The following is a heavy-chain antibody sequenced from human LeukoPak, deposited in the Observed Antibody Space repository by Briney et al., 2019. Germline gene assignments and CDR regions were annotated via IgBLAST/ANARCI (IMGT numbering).Heavy chain of an antibody. CDR1: GFSFSTSP. Sequence: GGSLRLSCAASGFSFSTSPMSWVRQPPGKGLEWVSAMNNGPGATFYRDSVRGRFTISRDDSKSTLYLQMNSLRAEDTGTYYCAKTHYDLLDVWGQGTTITVSS. CDR2: MNNGPGAT. CDR3: AKTHYDLLDV. V-gene: IGHV3-23*01. D-gene: IGHD5-12*01. J-gene: IGHJ6*02.